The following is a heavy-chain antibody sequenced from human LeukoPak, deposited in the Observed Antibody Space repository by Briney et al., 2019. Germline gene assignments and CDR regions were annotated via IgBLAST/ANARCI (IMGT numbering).Heavy chain of an antibody. CDR1: GFTFSGHW. D-gene: IGHD5-18*01. J-gene: IGHJ4*02. CDR2: VKSDGSTT. CDR3: ARDVRGGYHDY. V-gene: IGHV3-74*01. Sequence: GGSLRLSCAASGFTFSGHWMHWVRQAPGKGLVWVSYVKSDGSTTKYADSVKGRFTISRDNAKNTLYLHVNSLRAEDTAVYYCARDVRGGYHDYWGQGTLVTVSS.